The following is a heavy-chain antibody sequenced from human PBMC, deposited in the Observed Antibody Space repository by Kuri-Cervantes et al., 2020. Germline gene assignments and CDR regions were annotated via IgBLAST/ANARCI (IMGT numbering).Heavy chain of an antibody. Sequence: SETLSLTCTVSGGSISSGDYYWSWIRPPPGKGLEWIGYIYYSGSTNYNPSLKSRVTISVDTSKNQFSLKLSSVTAADTAVYYCARGNGDITGTTRGMDVWGQGTTVTVSS. D-gene: IGHD1-7*01. CDR3: ARGNGDITGTTRGMDV. CDR1: GGSISSGDYY. CDR2: IYYSGST. J-gene: IGHJ6*02. V-gene: IGHV4-61*08.